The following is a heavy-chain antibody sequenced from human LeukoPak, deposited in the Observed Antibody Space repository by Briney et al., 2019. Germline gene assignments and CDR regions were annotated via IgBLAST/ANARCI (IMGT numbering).Heavy chain of an antibody. D-gene: IGHD3-10*01. Sequence: GGSLRLSCAASGFTFSSYEMNWVRQAPGKGLEWVSYISSSGSTIYYADSVKGRFTIPRDNAKNSLYLQMNSLRSEDTAVYYCATLWFGELLYKAWFDPWGQGTLVTVSS. V-gene: IGHV3-48*03. CDR2: ISSSGSTI. J-gene: IGHJ5*02. CDR3: ATLWFGELLYKAWFDP. CDR1: GFTFSSYE.